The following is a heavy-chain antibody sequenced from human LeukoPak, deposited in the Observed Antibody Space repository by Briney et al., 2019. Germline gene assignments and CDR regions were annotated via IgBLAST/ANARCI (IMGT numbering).Heavy chain of an antibody. V-gene: IGHV3-21*01. CDR1: GFTFSSYG. J-gene: IGHJ4*02. CDR2: ISSSSSYI. Sequence: GGSLRLSCAASGFTFSSYGMNWVRQAPGKGLEWVSSISSSSSYIYYADSVKGRFTISRDNAKNSLYLQMNSLRAEDTAVYYCAREFGVIPDYWGQGTLVTVSS. D-gene: IGHD3-16*01. CDR3: AREFGVIPDY.